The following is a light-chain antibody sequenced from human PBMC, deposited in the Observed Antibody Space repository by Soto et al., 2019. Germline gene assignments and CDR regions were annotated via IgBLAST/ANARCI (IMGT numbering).Light chain of an antibody. Sequence: DIQMTQSPSTVSAYVGDSVTITCRASQSITTWLAWYQQRPGKAPKLLIYDVSSLQSGVPSRFSGSGSGTEFTLTISSLQSEDFAVYYCQQYNNWPPIFGGGTKVDIK. CDR1: QSITTW. J-gene: IGKJ4*01. CDR2: DVS. CDR3: QQYNNWPPI. V-gene: IGKV1-5*01.